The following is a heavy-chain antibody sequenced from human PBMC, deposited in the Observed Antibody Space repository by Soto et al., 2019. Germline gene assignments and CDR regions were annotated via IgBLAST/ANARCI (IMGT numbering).Heavy chain of an antibody. D-gene: IGHD3-22*01. Sequence: QIQLVQSGGEVKKPGASARVSCKASGYIFSNYGISWMRQVPGQGLEWMGWVSAYNGKSNYTQKFQGRVTMTTDTATNTAYMELRSLRSDDTAVYYCARAIGIGVGTTSYWGQGTLGTVSS. J-gene: IGHJ4*02. CDR1: GYIFSNYG. CDR2: VSAYNGKS. V-gene: IGHV1-18*01. CDR3: ARAIGIGVGTTSY.